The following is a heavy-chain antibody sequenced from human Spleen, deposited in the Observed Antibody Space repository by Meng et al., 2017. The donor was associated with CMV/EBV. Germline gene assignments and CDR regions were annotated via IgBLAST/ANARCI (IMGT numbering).Heavy chain of an antibody. Sequence: GESLKISCAASGFTFSSYEMNWVRQAPGKGLEWVSYISSSGTTIYYADSVKGRFTISRDNAKNSLYLQMNSLRVEDTAVYYCAKGYYGRSGYYFDHWGQGTLVTVSS. CDR2: ISSSGTTI. J-gene: IGHJ4*02. CDR1: GFTFSSYE. D-gene: IGHD3-22*01. CDR3: AKGYYGRSGYYFDH. V-gene: IGHV3-48*03.